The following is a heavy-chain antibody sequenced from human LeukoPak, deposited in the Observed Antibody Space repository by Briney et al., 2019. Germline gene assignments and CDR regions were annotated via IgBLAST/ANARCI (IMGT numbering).Heavy chain of an antibody. CDR2: ITGSGGNT. Sequence: GASLRLSCAASGFTFSNYAMSWVRQAPGKGLGWVSAITGSGGNTYYADSVKGRFTISRDNSKNTVFLQMNSLRAEDTAVYYCAKWGDYDVLTGYYVSDYWGQGTLVTVSS. J-gene: IGHJ4*02. CDR1: GFTFSNYA. D-gene: IGHD3-9*01. V-gene: IGHV3-23*01. CDR3: AKWGDYDVLTGYYVSDY.